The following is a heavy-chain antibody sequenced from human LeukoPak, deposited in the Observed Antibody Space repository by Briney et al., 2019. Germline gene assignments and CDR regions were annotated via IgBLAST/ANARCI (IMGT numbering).Heavy chain of an antibody. CDR1: GFTFSSYG. J-gene: IGHJ4*01. V-gene: IGHV3-30*18. Sequence: GGSLRLSCAASGFTFSSYGMHWVRQAPGKGLEWVAVISYDGSNKYYADSVKGRFTISRDNSKNTLYLQMNSLRAEDTAVYYCAKGCIAAAGTIDYWGQEPWSPSPQ. D-gene: IGHD6-13*01. CDR2: ISYDGSNK. CDR3: AKGCIAAAGTIDY.